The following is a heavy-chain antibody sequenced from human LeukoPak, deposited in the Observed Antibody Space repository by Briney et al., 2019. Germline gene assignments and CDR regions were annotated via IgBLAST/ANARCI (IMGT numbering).Heavy chain of an antibody. CDR2: IYYSGST. D-gene: IGHD6-19*01. Sequence: SETLSLTCTVSGGSISSGDYYWSWIRQPPGKGLEWIGYIYYSGSTYYNPSLKSRVTISVDTSKNQFSLKLSSVTAADTAVYYCARVLYSSGWEDLRYYFDYWGQGTLVTVSS. CDR1: GGSISSGDYY. CDR3: ARVLYSSGWEDLRYYFDY. J-gene: IGHJ4*02. V-gene: IGHV4-30-4*02.